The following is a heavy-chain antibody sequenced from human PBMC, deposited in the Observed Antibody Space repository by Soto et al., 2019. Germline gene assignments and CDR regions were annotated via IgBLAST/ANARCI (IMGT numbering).Heavy chain of an antibody. V-gene: IGHV3-33*01. J-gene: IGHJ3*02. CDR2: IWYDGSNK. D-gene: IGHD5-12*01. Sequence: GGSLRLSCAASGFTFSSYGMHWVRQAPGKGLEWVAVIWYDGSNKYYADSVKGRFTISRDNSKNTLYLQMNSLRAEDTAVYYCARGPDGYNSNRGAFDIWGQGTMVTVSS. CDR3: ARGPDGYNSNRGAFDI. CDR1: GFTFSSYG.